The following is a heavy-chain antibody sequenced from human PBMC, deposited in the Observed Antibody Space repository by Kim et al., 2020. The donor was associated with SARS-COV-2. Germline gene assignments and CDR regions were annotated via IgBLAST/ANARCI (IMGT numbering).Heavy chain of an antibody. Sequence: YYADSVKGRVTISSDNAKNTLYRQMNSLRAEATAVYYCAKGYYDNGADAWGQGALVTVSS. D-gene: IGHD3-22*01. J-gene: IGHJ5*02. V-gene: IGHV3-23*01. CDR3: AKGYYDNGADA.